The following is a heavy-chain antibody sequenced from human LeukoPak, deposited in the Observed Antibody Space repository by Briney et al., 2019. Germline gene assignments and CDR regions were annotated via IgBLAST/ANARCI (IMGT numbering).Heavy chain of an antibody. D-gene: IGHD3-10*01. CDR1: GGSISSYY. CDR3: AGEGFGTYYYGMDV. Sequence: PSETLSLTCTVSGGSISSYYWSWIRQPPGKGLEWIGYIYYSGSTNYNPSLKSRVTISVDTSKNQFSLKLSSVTAADTAVYYCAGEGFGTYYYGMDVWGQGTTVTVSS. J-gene: IGHJ6*02. CDR2: IYYSGST. V-gene: IGHV4-59*01.